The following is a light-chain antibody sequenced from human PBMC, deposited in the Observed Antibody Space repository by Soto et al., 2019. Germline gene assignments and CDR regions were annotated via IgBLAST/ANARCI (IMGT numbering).Light chain of an antibody. CDR2: DAS. V-gene: IGKV3-11*01. J-gene: IGKJ2*01. Sequence: EIVLTQSPATLSLSPGERATLSCWASQSVSSYLAWYQKKPGQAPRLLIYDASRRATGIPARFSGSGSGTDFTLPISHPEPEDFSVYYCQARSNWPEDPFGQGNKLEIK. CDR1: QSVSSY. CDR3: QARSNWPEDP.